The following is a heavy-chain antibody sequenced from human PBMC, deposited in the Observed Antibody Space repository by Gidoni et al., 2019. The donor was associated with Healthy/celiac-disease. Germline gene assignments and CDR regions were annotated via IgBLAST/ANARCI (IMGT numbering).Heavy chain of an antibody. CDR3: ARGLITMVRGINYYYYGMDV. Sequence: QVQLQQWGAGLWKPSETLSLTCAVNGWSFSGYHWSWIRQPPGKGLEWIGEINHSGSTNYNPSLKSRVTISVDTSKNQFSLKLSSVTAADTAVYYCARGLITMVRGINYYYYGMDVWGQGTTVTVSS. CDR1: GWSFSGYH. CDR2: INHSGST. J-gene: IGHJ6*02. D-gene: IGHD3-10*01. V-gene: IGHV4-34*01.